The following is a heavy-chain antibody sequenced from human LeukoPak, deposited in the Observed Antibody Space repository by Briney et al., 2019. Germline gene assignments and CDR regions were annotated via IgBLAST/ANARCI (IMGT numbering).Heavy chain of an antibody. Sequence: MGRINPKSGGTNYAQKFKGRVTMNRDRSISTAYMELSRLRSDDTAVYYCAIVAGIRKNDYWGQGTLVTVSS. D-gene: IGHD6-19*01. CDR3: AIVAGIRKNDY. V-gene: IGHV1-2*06. CDR2: INPKSGGT. J-gene: IGHJ4*02.